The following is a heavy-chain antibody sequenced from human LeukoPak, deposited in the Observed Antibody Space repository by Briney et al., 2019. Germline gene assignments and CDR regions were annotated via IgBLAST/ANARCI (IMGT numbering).Heavy chain of an antibody. CDR1: GGSISSSSYY. D-gene: IGHD3-10*01. J-gene: IGHJ4*02. Sequence: KPSETLSLTCTVSGGSISSSSYYWGWIRQPPGKGLEWIGSIYYSGSTYYNPSLKRRVTISVDTSKNQFSLKLSSVAAADTALYYCARTRYYYNSRSYGAPYYFDYWGQGTLVTVSS. CDR3: ARTRYYYNSRSYGAPYYFDY. CDR2: IYYSGST. V-gene: IGHV4-39*01.